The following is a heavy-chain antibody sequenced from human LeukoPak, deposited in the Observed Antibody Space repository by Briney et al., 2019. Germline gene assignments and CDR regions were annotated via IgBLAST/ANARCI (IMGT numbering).Heavy chain of an antibody. V-gene: IGHV3-48*04. Sequence: GGSLRLSCVASGFSFRTYSMNWVRQAPGKGLEWLSFISSSSSTIYYADSVKGRFTISRDNAQNSLYLQMNSLRAEDTAVYYCARDAICSYWGQGTLVTVSS. D-gene: IGHD2-2*01. CDR2: ISSSSSTI. J-gene: IGHJ4*02. CDR1: GFSFRTYS. CDR3: ARDAICSY.